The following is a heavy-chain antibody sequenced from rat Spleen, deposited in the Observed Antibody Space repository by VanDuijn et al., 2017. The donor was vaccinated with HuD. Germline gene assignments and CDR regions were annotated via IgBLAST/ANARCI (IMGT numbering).Heavy chain of an antibody. Sequence: EVQLVESGGGLVQPGRSLKLSCAVSGFTFSNYGMAWVRQAPTKGLEWVATINYEGVKTYYRDSVKGRFTISRDNAKSTLFLQMDSLRSEDTATYYCTRGFDYWGQGVMVTVSS. CDR2: INYEGVKT. V-gene: IGHV5-29*01. CDR1: GFTFSNYG. CDR3: TRGFDY. J-gene: IGHJ2*01.